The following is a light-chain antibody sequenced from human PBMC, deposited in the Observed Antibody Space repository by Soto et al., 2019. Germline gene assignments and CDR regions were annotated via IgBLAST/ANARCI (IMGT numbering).Light chain of an antibody. CDR2: GAS. V-gene: IGKV3-20*01. CDR3: QQYGSSPPWT. CDR1: QSVGSN. J-gene: IGKJ1*01. Sequence: EIVMTQSPATLSVSPGARATLSCRASQSVGSNLAWYQQKPGQAPRLLIYGASSRATGIPDRFSGSGSGTDFTLTISRLEPEDFAVYYCQQYGSSPPWTFGQGTKVDIK.